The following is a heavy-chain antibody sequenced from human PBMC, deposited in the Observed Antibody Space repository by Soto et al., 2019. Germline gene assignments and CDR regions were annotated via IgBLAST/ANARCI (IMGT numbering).Heavy chain of an antibody. J-gene: IGHJ4*02. V-gene: IGHV4-59*12. CDR1: GVSISSYY. D-gene: IGHD5-12*01. CDR2: IYYSDSI. Sequence: SQTLSLTCTVCGVSISSYYWNWIRQPPGKGLEWIGYIYYSDSINYNPSLKSRVTISVDRSKNQFSLKLSSVTAADTAVYYCAAGGGLPRYYWGQGTLVTVSS. CDR3: AAGGGLPRYY.